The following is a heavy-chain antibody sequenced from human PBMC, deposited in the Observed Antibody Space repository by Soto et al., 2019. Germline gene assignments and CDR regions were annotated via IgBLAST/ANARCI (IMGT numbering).Heavy chain of an antibody. D-gene: IGHD3-3*01. CDR3: EKEDVRSNDAFDI. J-gene: IGHJ3*02. CDR2: ISWDGGST. Sequence: RGSLRLSCAASGFTFDDYTMHWVRQAPGKGLEWVSLISWDGGSTYYADSVKGRFTISRDNSKNSLYLQMNSLRTEDTALYYCEKEDVRSNDAFDIWGQGKMVTVS. CDR1: GFTFDDYT. V-gene: IGHV3-43*01.